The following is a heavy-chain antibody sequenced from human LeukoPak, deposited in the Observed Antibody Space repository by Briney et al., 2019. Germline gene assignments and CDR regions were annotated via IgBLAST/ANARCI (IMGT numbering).Heavy chain of an antibody. CDR2: VDPEDGET. CDR1: GYTFTDYY. J-gene: IGHJ6*03. V-gene: IGHV1-69-2*01. CDR3: ATGLMYYCDSSGYPYYYYYMDV. D-gene: IGHD3-22*01. Sequence: ASVKVSCKVSGYTFTDYYMHWVQQAPGKGLEWMGLVDPEDGETIYAEKFQGRVTITADTSTDTAYMELSSLRSEDTAVYYCATGLMYYCDSSGYPYYYYYMDVWGKGTTVTVSS.